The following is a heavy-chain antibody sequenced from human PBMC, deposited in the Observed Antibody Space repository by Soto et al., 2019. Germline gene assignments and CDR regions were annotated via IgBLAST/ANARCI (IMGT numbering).Heavy chain of an antibody. V-gene: IGHV4-59*01. D-gene: IGHD5-12*01. J-gene: IGHJ4*02. CDR3: TKISCYDFTLHH. CDR2: FYHSGPT. Sequence: QVQLQESGPGLVKPSETLSLTCTVSGDSIGDFFWSWIRQSPGKGLAWIGAFYHSGPTKFDPSLQSLVTNSVDTSQNQAPPNLTSVTAGGTGVYYCTKISCYDFTLHHRGQGTLVTVSS. CDR1: GDSIGDFF.